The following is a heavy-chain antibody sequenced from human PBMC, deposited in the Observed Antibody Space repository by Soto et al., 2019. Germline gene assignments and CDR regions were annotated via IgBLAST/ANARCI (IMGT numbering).Heavy chain of an antibody. CDR1: GLKFSDAW. D-gene: IGHD4-4*01. V-gene: IGHV3-15*07. CDR3: AWDNSGRFRTDH. J-gene: IGHJ4*02. CDR2: IKSKGGGETK. Sequence: EVQLVEPGGGLVKPGVSLRLSCAVSGLKFSDAWMTWVRQAPGKGLGWVGRIKSKGGGETKDYAAPVKGRFAISRDDSRDTLYLQMNSLKIEDTAVYYCAWDNSGRFRTDHWGQGTLVTVS.